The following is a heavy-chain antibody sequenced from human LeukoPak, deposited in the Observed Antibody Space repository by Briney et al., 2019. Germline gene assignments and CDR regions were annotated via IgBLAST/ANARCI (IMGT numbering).Heavy chain of an antibody. J-gene: IGHJ4*02. CDR3: ARSYDILTGFDFDY. CDR1: GYTFTGYY. V-gene: IGHV1-2*02. Sequence: GASVKVSCKASGYTFTGYYMHWVRQAPGQGLEWMGWINPNSGGTNYAQKFQGRVTMTRDTSISTAYMELSRLRSDDTAVYYCARSYDILTGFDFDYWGQGTLVTVSS. CDR2: INPNSGGT. D-gene: IGHD3-9*01.